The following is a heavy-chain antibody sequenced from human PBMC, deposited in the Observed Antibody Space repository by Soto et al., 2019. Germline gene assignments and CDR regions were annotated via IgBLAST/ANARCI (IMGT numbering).Heavy chain of an antibody. CDR2: ISYDGSNK. V-gene: IGHV3-30*03. J-gene: IGHJ4*02. CDR3: ARSPYSVSYLAYFDY. Sequence: QVQLVESGGGVVQPGRSLRLSCAASGFTFSSYGMHWVRQAPGKGLEWVAAISYDGSNKYYADSVKGRFTISRDNSENTLYLQMNSLRAEDTAVYYCARSPYSVSYLAYFDYWGQGTLVTVSS. D-gene: IGHD1-26*01. CDR1: GFTFSSYG.